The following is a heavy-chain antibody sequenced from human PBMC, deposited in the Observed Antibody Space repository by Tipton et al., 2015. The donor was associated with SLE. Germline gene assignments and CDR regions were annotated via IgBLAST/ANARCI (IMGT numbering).Heavy chain of an antibody. CDR2: VYTTGST. D-gene: IGHD6-19*01. Sequence: LRLSCTVSGGSIRSGFYYWSWIRQPAGKGPEWIGHVYTTGSTNYNSSLKSRVTISLDTSNQFSLKMSSATAADTAVYYCARGSDHSSWDTPYFDYWGQGTLVTVSS. V-gene: IGHV4-61*09. CDR1: GGSIRSGFYY. CDR3: ARGSDHSSWDTPYFDY. J-gene: IGHJ4*02.